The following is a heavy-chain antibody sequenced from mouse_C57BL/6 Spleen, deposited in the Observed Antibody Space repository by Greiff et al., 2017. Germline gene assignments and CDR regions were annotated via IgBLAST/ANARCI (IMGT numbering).Heavy chain of an antibody. J-gene: IGHJ1*03. CDR3: TRGHGYFDV. V-gene: IGHV14-1*01. CDR2: IDPEDGDT. D-gene: IGHD6-1*01. Sequence: VQLQQSGAELVRPGASVKLSCTASGFNIKDYYMHWVKQRPEQGLEWIGRIDPEDGDTEYAPKFQGKATMTAATSSNTAYLQLSSLTAEDTAVYYCTRGHGYFDVWGTGTTVTVSS. CDR1: GFNIKDYY.